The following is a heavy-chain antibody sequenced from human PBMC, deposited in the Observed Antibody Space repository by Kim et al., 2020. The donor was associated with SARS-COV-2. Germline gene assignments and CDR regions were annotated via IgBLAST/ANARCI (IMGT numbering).Heavy chain of an antibody. CDR3: TSVPGTALAGWDTFD. V-gene: IGHV3-73*01. CDR1: GFTFSCSA. Sequence: GGSLRLSCAASGFTFSCSALHWVRQASGKGLEWVGRIRSKANGYASAYSASLKGRITIARDDSKDTPYLQRNSRKTEATAVYYWTSVPGTALAGWDTFD. J-gene: IGHJ3*02. CDR2: IRSKANGYAS. D-gene: IGHD1-7*01.